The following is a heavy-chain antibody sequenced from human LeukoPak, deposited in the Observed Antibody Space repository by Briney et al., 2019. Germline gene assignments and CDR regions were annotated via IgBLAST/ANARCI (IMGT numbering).Heavy chain of an antibody. CDR3: ARDEYYYDSSGYYLFDY. V-gene: IGHV4-59*12. CDR1: GGSISSYY. J-gene: IGHJ4*02. Sequence: SETLSLTCTVSGGSISSYYWSWIRQPPGKGLEWIGYIYYSGSTNYNPSLKSRVTISVDTSKNQFSLKLSPVTAADTAVYYCARDEYYYDSSGYYLFDYWGQGTLVTVSS. D-gene: IGHD3-22*01. CDR2: IYYSGST.